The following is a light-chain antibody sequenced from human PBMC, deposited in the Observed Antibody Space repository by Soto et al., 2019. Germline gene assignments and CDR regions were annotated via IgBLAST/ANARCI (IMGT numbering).Light chain of an antibody. CDR3: SSYTSSSLYV. J-gene: IGLJ1*01. Sequence: QSALTQPASGSGSAGQSITISCTGTSSDVGGYNYVSWYQQHPGKAPKLMIYDVSNRPSGVSNRCSGSKSGNTASLTISWLQAEDEADYCCSSYTSSSLYVFGTGTKLTVL. V-gene: IGLV2-14*01. CDR2: DVS. CDR1: SSDVGGYNY.